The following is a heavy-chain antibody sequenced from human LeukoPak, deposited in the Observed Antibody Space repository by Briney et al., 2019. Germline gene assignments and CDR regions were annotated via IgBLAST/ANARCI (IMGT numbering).Heavy chain of an antibody. J-gene: IGHJ4*02. Sequence: PSETLSLTCTVSGGSISSYWSWIRQPPGKGLEWIGYMYYRGSTNYNPSLKSRVTISVDTSKNQFSLKLSSVTAADTAVYYCARGSGWYYYWGQGTLVTVSS. CDR1: GGSISSY. D-gene: IGHD6-19*01. CDR3: ARGSGWYYY. V-gene: IGHV4-59*01. CDR2: MYYRGST.